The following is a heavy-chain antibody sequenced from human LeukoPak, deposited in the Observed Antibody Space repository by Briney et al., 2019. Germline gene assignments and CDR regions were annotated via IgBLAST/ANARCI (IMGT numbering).Heavy chain of an antibody. CDR3: ARTVVRNYGDGFDY. Sequence: ASVKVSCKASGYTFTSYAMNWVRQAPGQGLEWMGWINTNTGNPTYAQGFTGRFVFSLDISVSTAYLQISSLKAEDTAVYYCARTVVRNYGDGFDYWGQGTLVTVSS. J-gene: IGHJ4*02. CDR1: GYTFTSYA. V-gene: IGHV7-4-1*02. CDR2: INTNTGNP. D-gene: IGHD4-17*01.